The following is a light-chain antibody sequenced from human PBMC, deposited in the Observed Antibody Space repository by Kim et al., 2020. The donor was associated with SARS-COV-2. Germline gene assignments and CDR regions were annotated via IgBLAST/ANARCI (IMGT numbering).Light chain of an antibody. CDR1: TGAVTSGHY. Sequence: AVVTQEPSLTVSPGGTVTLTCGSSTGAVTSGHYPYWFQQKPGQAPRTLIYDTSNKHSWTPARFSGSLLGGKAALTLSGAQPEDEAEYYCLLSYSGARQVFGGGTQLTVL. J-gene: IGLJ3*02. V-gene: IGLV7-46*01. CDR2: DTS. CDR3: LLSYSGARQV.